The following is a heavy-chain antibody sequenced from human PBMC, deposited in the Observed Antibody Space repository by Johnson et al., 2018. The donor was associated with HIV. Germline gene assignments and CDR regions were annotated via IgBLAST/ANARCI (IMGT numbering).Heavy chain of an antibody. CDR3: AKGRLVGARLCDAFDI. Sequence: QVQLVESGGGVVQPGRSLRLSCAASGFTFSSYAMHWVRQAPGKGLEWVAVISYDGSNKYYADSVKGRFTISRDNSKNTLYLQMNSLRAEDTAVYYCAKGRLVGARLCDAFDIWGQGTMVTVSS. CDR2: ISYDGSNK. V-gene: IGHV3-30-3*01. CDR1: GFTFSSYA. J-gene: IGHJ3*02. D-gene: IGHD1-26*01.